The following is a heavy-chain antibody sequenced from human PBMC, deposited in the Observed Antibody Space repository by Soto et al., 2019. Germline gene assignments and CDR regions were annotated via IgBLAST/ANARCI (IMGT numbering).Heavy chain of an antibody. J-gene: IGHJ6*02. D-gene: IGHD3-10*01. Sequence: ASVKVSCKASGYTFTSYYMHWVRQAPGQGLEWMGIINPSGGSTSYAQKFQGRVTMTRDTSTSTVYMELSSLRSEDTAVYYCARDRAEYYYGSGSAEYYYYGMDVWGQGTTVTVSS. CDR3: ARDRAEYYYGSGSAEYYYYGMDV. CDR1: GYTFTSYY. V-gene: IGHV1-46*01. CDR2: INPSGGST.